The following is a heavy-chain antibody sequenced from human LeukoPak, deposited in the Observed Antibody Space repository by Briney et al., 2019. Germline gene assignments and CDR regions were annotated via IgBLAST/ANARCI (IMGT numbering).Heavy chain of an antibody. Sequence: SETLSLTCAVYGGSLSGYYWSWIRQPPGKGLEWIGEINHSGSTNYNPSLKSRVTISVDTSKNQFSLKLSSVTAADTAVYYCARRIMNVLLWFGELHAHMDVWGKGTTVTISS. CDR3: ARRIMNVLLWFGELHAHMDV. V-gene: IGHV4-34*01. CDR1: GGSLSGYY. D-gene: IGHD3-10*01. J-gene: IGHJ6*03. CDR2: INHSGST.